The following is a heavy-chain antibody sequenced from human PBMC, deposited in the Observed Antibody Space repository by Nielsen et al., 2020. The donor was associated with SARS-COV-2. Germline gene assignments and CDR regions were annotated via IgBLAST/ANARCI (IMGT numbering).Heavy chain of an antibody. CDR1: GFTISTYG. V-gene: IGHV3-23*01. CDR2: ISSST. D-gene: IGHD6-19*01. J-gene: IGHJ4*02. Sequence: GGSLRLSCAASGFTISTYGMSWVRQAPGKGLEWVSAISSSTYYADSVKGRFTVSRDNSKNTLYLQMNSLRAEDTAVYYCAKRSGYTSGWYEDYWGQGTLVTVSS. CDR3: AKRSGYTSGWYEDY.